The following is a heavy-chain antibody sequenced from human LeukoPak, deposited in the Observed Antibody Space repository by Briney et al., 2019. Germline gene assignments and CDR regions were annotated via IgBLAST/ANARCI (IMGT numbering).Heavy chain of an antibody. CDR3: AEASEWSINY. Sequence: RPSETLSLTCTVSGGSISGYYWSWIRQPAGKGLEWIGRIYSSGSTNYNPSLKSRLTMSVDTSKNQFSLRLSSVTAADTAVYCCAEASEWSINYWGQGTLVTVSS. V-gene: IGHV4-4*07. CDR1: GGSISGYY. D-gene: IGHD3-3*01. J-gene: IGHJ4*02. CDR2: IYSSGST.